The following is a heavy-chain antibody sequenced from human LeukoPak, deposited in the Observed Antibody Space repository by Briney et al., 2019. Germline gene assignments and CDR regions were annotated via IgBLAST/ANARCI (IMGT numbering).Heavy chain of an antibody. CDR1: GYRFTDYL. V-gene: IGHV5-51*01. Sequence: GESLKISCKGSGYRFTDYLIAWVRRMPGKGLEWMGIIYPDDSDTTYSPSFQGQVTISADKSINTAYLQWSSLKASDSAMYYCARQPHRYSSSSVGYYGMDVWGQGTTVTVSS. D-gene: IGHD6-6*01. CDR2: IYPDDSDT. CDR3: ARQPHRYSSSSVGYYGMDV. J-gene: IGHJ6*02.